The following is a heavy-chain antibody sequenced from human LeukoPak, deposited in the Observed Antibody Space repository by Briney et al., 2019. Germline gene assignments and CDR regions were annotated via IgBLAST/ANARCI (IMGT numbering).Heavy chain of an antibody. D-gene: IGHD3-10*01. V-gene: IGHV3-74*01. CDR3: AKDRWFGELAYYYGMDV. Sequence: GGSLRLSCAASGFTFSIYWMHWARQAPGKGLVWVSRINSDGSTTDYADSVKGRFTISRDNAKNTLYLQMNSLRAEDTAVYYCAKDRWFGELAYYYGMDVRGQGTTVTVSS. CDR1: GFTFSIYW. CDR2: INSDGSTT. J-gene: IGHJ6*02.